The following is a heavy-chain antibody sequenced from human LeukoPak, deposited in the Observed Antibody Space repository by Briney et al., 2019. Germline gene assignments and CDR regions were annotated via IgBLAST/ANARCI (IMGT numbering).Heavy chain of an antibody. CDR3: ARRRVGATDYFDY. CDR1: GGSISSSSYY. J-gene: IGHJ4*02. CDR2: IYYSGST. Sequence: PSETLSLTCTVSGGSISSSSYYWGWIRQPPGKGLEWIGSIYYSGSTYYNPSLKSRVTISVDTSKNQFSLKLSSVTAADTAVYYCARRRVGATDYFDYWGQGTLVTVSS. V-gene: IGHV4-39*01. D-gene: IGHD1-26*01.